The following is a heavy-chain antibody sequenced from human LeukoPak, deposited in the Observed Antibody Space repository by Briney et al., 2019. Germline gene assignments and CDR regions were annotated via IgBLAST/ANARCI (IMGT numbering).Heavy chain of an antibody. Sequence: GGSLRLSCAASGLTFSRFWMSWVRQAPGKGLEWVANIKGDGSEKYYVDSVKGRFTISRDNAQNSLYLQVNSLRAEDTAVYYCASGGHIDYCGQGTVVTASS. V-gene: IGHV3-7*05. D-gene: IGHD3-16*01. CDR2: IKGDGSEK. CDR1: GLTFSRFW. J-gene: IGHJ4*02. CDR3: ASGGHIDY.